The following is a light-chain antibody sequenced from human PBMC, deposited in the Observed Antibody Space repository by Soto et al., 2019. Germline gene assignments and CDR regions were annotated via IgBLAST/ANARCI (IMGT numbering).Light chain of an antibody. CDR2: QAS. Sequence: DIQLTQSPSTLSASVGDRVTITCRASQGIGNCLAWYQQKPGKAPNILIYQASSLESGVPSRFSGSGSETEFTLTISSLQSDDFATYYCQQYSNYPSTFGQGTRVEIK. V-gene: IGKV1-5*03. CDR1: QGIGNC. J-gene: IGKJ1*01. CDR3: QQYSNYPST.